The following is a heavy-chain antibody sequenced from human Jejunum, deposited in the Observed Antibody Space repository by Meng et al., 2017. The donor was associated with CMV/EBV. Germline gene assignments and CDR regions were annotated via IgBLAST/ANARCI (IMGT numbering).Heavy chain of an antibody. D-gene: IGHD1/OR15-1a*01. Sequence: YIFRDHYIYWVRRAPGQGLEWMGWIHPKSGAMNYEDKFQGRVAMTSDTSFSTAYMELRSLRSDDRAVYYCARGGTELEHRRSWFDPWGQGTLVTVSS. CDR1: YIFRDHY. CDR3: ARGGTELEHRRSWFDP. V-gene: IGHV1-2*02. CDR2: IHPKSGAM. J-gene: IGHJ5*02.